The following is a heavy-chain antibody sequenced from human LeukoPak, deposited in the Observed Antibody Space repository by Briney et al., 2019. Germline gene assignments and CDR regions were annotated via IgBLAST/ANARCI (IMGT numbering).Heavy chain of an antibody. V-gene: IGHV1-8*01. CDR3: ARVWVAAKAFDI. CDR2: MNPNSGNT. CDR1: GYTFTTYD. Sequence: ASVKVSCKASGYTFTTYDINWVRQATGQGLEWMGWMNPNSGNTGYAQKFQGRVTMTRDMSTSTVYMELSSLRSEDTAVYYCARVWVAAKAFDIWGQGTMVTVSS. D-gene: IGHD6-25*01. J-gene: IGHJ3*02.